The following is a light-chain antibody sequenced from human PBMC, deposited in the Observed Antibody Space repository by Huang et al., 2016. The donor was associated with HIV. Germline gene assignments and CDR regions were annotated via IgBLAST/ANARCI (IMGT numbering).Light chain of an antibody. V-gene: IGKV1-5*03. Sequence: DIQMTQSPSTLSASVGDRFTITCRASQSIGPWLAWYQHKPGKPPKLLIYKASTLQSGVPTRLSGRGSGTEFTLTISGLEPDKFATYNCKHNNSHWLITFGQGTRLEIK. CDR2: KAS. J-gene: IGKJ5*01. CDR3: KHNNSHWLIT. CDR1: QSIGPW.